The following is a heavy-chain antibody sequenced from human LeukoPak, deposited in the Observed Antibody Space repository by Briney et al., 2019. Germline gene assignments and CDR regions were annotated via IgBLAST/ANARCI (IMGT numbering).Heavy chain of an antibody. CDR1: GLTFSSYW. CDR2: INSDGSST. J-gene: IGHJ5*02. Sequence: SGGSLRLSCAASGLTFSSYWMPGVRQAPGKGLVWVSRINSDGSSTSYADSVKGRFTISRDNAKNTLYLQVNSLRAEDTAVYYCARGTYWFDPWGQGTLVTVSS. CDR3: ARGTYWFDP. D-gene: IGHD1-1*01. V-gene: IGHV3-74*01.